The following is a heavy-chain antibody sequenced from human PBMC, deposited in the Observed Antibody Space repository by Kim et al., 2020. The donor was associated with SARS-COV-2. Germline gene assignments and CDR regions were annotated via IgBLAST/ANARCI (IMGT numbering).Heavy chain of an antibody. Sequence: GESLKISCKGSGYSFTSYWISWVRQMPGKGLEWMGRIDPSDSYTNYSPSFQGHVTISADKSISTAYLQWSSLKASDTAMYYGARQTYYYDSSGYYQYYFDYWGQGTLVTVSS. D-gene: IGHD3-22*01. CDR1: GYSFTSYW. CDR3: ARQTYYYDSSGYYQYYFDY. CDR2: IDPSDSYT. V-gene: IGHV5-10-1*01. J-gene: IGHJ4*02.